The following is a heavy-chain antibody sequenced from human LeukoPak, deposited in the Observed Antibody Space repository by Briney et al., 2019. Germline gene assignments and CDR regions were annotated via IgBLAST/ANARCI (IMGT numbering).Heavy chain of an antibody. Sequence: SETLSLTCSVSGGSISIYYWSWIRQPPGKGPEWIGNIHYSGSTNYNPSLKSRVTISVDTSKNQFSLKLSSVTAADTAVYYCARGTYCSSTSCYTWMYAFDIWGPGTMVTVSS. CDR2: IHYSGST. J-gene: IGHJ3*02. V-gene: IGHV4-59*01. CDR1: GGSISIYY. CDR3: ARGTYCSSTSCYTWMYAFDI. D-gene: IGHD2-2*02.